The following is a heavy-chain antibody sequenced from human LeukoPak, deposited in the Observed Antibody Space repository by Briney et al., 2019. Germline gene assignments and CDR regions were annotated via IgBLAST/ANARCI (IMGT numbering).Heavy chain of an antibody. CDR2: ISSSGSTI. V-gene: IGHV3-48*03. CDR3: ARAGRWLQLSDY. Sequence: PGGSLRLSCAASGFTFSSYEMNWVRQPPGKGLEWVSYISSSGSTIYYADSVKGRFTISRDNAKNSLYLQMNSLRAEDTAVYYCARAGRWLQLSDYWGQGTLVTVSS. CDR1: GFTFSSYE. D-gene: IGHD5-24*01. J-gene: IGHJ4*02.